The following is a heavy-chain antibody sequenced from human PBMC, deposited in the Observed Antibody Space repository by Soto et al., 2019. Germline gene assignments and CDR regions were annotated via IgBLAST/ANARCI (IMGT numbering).Heavy chain of an antibody. J-gene: IGHJ4*02. D-gene: IGHD1-7*01. Sequence: SETLSLTCAVSGGSISSGGYSWSWIRQPPGKGLEWIGYIYHSGSAYYNPSLKSRVTISVDRSKNQFSLKLSSVTAADTAVYYCARRPPGGTAIFDYWGQGTLVTVSS. CDR3: ARRPPGGTAIFDY. CDR2: IYHSGSA. CDR1: GGSISSGGYS. V-gene: IGHV4-30-2*01.